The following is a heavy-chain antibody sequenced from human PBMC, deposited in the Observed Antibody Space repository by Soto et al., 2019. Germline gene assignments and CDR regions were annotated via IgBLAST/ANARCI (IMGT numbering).Heavy chain of an antibody. J-gene: IGHJ4*02. CDR3: ARGVAVADAHPLH. D-gene: IGHD6-19*01. V-gene: IGHV1-46*01. Sequence: ASVKVSCKASGYTFTSYYIHWVRQAPGQGLEWMGLIYPGGGRTSYAQKLQGRVTMTRDTSTSTVYMELTSLRSEDTAVYFCARGVAVADAHPLHWGQGTLVTVSS. CDR2: IYPGGGRT. CDR1: GYTFTSYY.